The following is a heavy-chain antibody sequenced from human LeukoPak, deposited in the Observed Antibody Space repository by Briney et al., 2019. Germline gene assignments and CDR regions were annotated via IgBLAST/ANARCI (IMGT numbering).Heavy chain of an antibody. CDR2: IYYSGST. J-gene: IGHJ3*02. CDR1: GGSISSGSYY. D-gene: IGHD1-26*01. V-gene: IGHV4-61*01. Sequence: PSETLSLTCTVSGGSISSGSYYWSWIRQPPGKGLEWIGYIYYSGSTNYNPSLKSRVTISVDTSKNQFSLKLSSATAADTAVYYCARHNFPWRVGNAFDIWGQGTMVTVSS. CDR3: ARHNFPWRVGNAFDI.